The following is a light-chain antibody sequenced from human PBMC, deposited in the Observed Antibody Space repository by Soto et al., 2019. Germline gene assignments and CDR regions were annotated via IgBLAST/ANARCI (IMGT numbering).Light chain of an antibody. CDR3: MQALQTPYT. CDR2: LGC. V-gene: IGKV2-28*01. CDR1: QRLLHSNGYHF. J-gene: IGKJ2*01. Sequence: EIVMTQSPASLPVTPGEPASISCRSSQRLLHSNGYHFLDWYLQKPGQSPQLLIYLGCYRASGVPDRVSGSGAGTDFTLEISRVEAEDVGVYYCMQALQTPYTFGQGTKLEIK.